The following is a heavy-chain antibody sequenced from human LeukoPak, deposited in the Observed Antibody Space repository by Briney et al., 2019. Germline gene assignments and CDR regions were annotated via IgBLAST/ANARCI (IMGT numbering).Heavy chain of an antibody. V-gene: IGHV4-39*01. CDR2: IYYSGTT. J-gene: IGHJ4*02. Sequence: SETLSLTCTVPGVSISSTTLYWDWVRQSPGKGLEWTATIYYSGTTYYNPSLKSRVTISVDTSKNQFSLKLTSVTAADTAIYYCAGAPAGGSDWLSPFDYWGQGTLVTVSS. CDR3: AGAPAGGSDWLSPFDY. CDR1: GVSISSTTLY. D-gene: IGHD3-9*01.